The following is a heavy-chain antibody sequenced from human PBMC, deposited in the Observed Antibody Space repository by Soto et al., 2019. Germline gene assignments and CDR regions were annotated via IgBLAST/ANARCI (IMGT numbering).Heavy chain of an antibody. Sequence: PVGSLRLSCAASGFTFDDYAMHWVRQVRGKGLEWVSGINWNSGSIGYGDSVKGRFAISRDNAKNSLHLQMNSLSAEDTAFYYCVKDESINWYSGHFRHWGQGTLVTVSS. CDR2: INWNSGSI. CDR1: GFTFDDYA. CDR3: VKDESINWYSGHFRH. J-gene: IGHJ1*01. V-gene: IGHV3-9*01. D-gene: IGHD6-13*01.